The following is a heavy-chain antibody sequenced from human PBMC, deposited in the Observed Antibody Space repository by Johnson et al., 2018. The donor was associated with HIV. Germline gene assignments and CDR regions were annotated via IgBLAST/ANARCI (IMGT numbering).Heavy chain of an antibody. CDR2: ISYDGSNK. J-gene: IGHJ3*02. Sequence: QVQLVEFGGGVVQPGRSLRLSCAASGFTFSSYAMHWVRQAPGKGLEWVAVISYDGSNKYYADSVKGRFTISRDSSKNTLYLQMNSLRAEDTAVYYCGRDINYSNYVTDAFDIWGQGTVVTVSS. V-gene: IGHV3-30-3*01. CDR1: GFTFSSYA. CDR3: GRDINYSNYVTDAFDI. D-gene: IGHD4-11*01.